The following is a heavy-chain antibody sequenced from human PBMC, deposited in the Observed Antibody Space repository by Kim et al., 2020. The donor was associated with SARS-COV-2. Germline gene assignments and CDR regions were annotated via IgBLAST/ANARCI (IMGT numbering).Heavy chain of an antibody. CDR1: GGSFSGYY. Sequence: SETLSLTCAVYGGSFSGYYWSWIRQPPGKGLEWIGEINHSGSTNYNPSLKSRVTISVDTSKNQFSLKLSSVTTADTAVYYCARGVGTAHRNAFDIWGQGTMVTVSS. D-gene: IGHD1-1*01. J-gene: IGHJ3*02. V-gene: IGHV4-34*01. CDR3: ARGVGTAHRNAFDI. CDR2: INHSGST.